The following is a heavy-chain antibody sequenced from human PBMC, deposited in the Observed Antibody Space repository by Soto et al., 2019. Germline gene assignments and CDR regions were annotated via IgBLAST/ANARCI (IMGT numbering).Heavy chain of an antibody. CDR2: ISFSGVNR. D-gene: IGHD3-10*01. J-gene: IGHJ4*02. Sequence: EVQLLESGGGLVQPGGSLRLSCAASGFTFSSYAMNWVRQAPGKGLEWVSTISFSGVNRHYADSVKGRLTISRDNSKNTLYLQMNSLRAEDTAIYYCAKVGSGSYSAHSWGQGTLVTVSS. CDR1: GFTFSSYA. CDR3: AKVGSGSYSAHS. V-gene: IGHV3-23*01.